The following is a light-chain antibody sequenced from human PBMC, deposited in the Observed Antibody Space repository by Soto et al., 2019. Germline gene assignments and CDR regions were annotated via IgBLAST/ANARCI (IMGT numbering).Light chain of an antibody. V-gene: IGKV1-5*01. CDR2: GAS. CDR1: QSVSGW. CDR3: QQYKSYSRT. Sequence: DHQKNQSLSTLSASVGDTVTVTCRASQSVSGWLAWYQQIPGKAPKLLIYGASSLESGVPSRFSGSGYGTEFTLTISSLQPDDFATYYCQQYKSYSRTFGQGTKVDNK. J-gene: IGKJ1*01.